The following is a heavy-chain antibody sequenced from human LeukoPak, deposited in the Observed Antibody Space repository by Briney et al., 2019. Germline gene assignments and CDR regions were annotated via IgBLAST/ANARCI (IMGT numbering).Heavy chain of an antibody. Sequence: PSETLSLTCTVSGDSISNINYYWGWIRQPPGKGLEWLALINYNGRTFNNPSLKSRVSISIDTSNNQFSLKLTPVTAADTAVYYCARHSSGGYGSMDVWGQGTTVTVSS. V-gene: IGHV4-39*01. CDR2: INYNGRT. CDR3: ARHSSGGYGSMDV. D-gene: IGHD6-19*01. CDR1: GDSISNINYY. J-gene: IGHJ6*02.